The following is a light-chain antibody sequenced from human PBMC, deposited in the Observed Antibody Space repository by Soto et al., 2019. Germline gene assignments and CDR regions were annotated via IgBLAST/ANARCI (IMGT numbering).Light chain of an antibody. V-gene: IGKV1-39*01. CDR3: QQSYSAPSYT. J-gene: IGKJ2*01. CDR2: ATS. CDR1: QSIVTY. Sequence: DIQMTQSPSSLSASVGDSVTITCRASQSIVTYLNWYQQRPGKAPNLLIYATSTLQSGVPSRFRGSGSGTDFTLTIGGLQPEDFATYYCQQSYSAPSYTFGQGTKVDIK.